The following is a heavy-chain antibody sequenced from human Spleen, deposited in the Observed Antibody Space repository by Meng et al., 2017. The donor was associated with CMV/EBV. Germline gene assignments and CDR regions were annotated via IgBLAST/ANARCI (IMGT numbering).Heavy chain of an antibody. CDR2: IYYSGST. CDR1: GGSINSYY. CDR3: ARDSSTSVDH. Sequence: SETLSLTCTVSGGSINSYYWSWIRQPPGKGLEWIGYIYYSGSTNYNPSLKSRVTISVDTSKNQFSLKLSSVTAADTAVYYCARDSSTSVDHWGQGTLVTVLL. D-gene: IGHD2-2*01. V-gene: IGHV4-59*01. J-gene: IGHJ4*02.